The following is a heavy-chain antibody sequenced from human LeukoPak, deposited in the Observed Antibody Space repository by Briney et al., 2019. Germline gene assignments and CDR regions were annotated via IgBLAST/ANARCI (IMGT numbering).Heavy chain of an antibody. Sequence: GGSLRLSCAASGFTFTTYWMSWVRQAPGKGLEWVANINQDGSAKSYADSVKGRFTISRDNAKNSLYLQMNSLRGEDTALFYCARYGSGSYHYDYWGQGTLVTVSS. CDR2: INQDGSAK. CDR1: GFTFTTYW. V-gene: IGHV3-7*01. D-gene: IGHD3-10*01. CDR3: ARYGSGSYHYDY. J-gene: IGHJ4*02.